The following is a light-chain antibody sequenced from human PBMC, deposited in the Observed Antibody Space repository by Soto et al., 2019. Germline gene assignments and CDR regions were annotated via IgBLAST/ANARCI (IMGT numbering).Light chain of an antibody. V-gene: IGKV3-11*01. CDR1: QYVGTR. CDR3: HQRQSCPRT. CDR2: YTS. J-gene: IGKJ1*01. Sequence: EIVLTQSPATLSSSPGETATLSCRASQYVGTRLAWYQHKPGQAPRLLIYYTSNRATGIPARFSGSGSGTDFTLTISSLSPEEFAIYYCHQRQSCPRTFGQGTKVEIK.